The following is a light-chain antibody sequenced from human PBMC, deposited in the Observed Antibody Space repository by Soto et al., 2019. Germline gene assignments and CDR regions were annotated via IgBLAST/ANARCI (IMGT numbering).Light chain of an antibody. Sequence: TQSPATLAVAPGGRATLACRASQSVSSYLAWYQQKPGQAPRLLIYDASSRATGIPARFSGSGSGTDFTLTVSSLQPEDFATYYCQQGYTSRITFGQGTKVDIK. CDR2: DAS. CDR1: QSVSSY. CDR3: QQGYTSRIT. J-gene: IGKJ1*01. V-gene: IGKV3-11*01.